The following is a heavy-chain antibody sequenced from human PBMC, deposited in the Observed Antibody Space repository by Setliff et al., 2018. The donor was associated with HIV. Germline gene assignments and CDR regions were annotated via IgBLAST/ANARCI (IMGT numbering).Heavy chain of an antibody. V-gene: IGHV4-39*01. D-gene: IGHD1-26*01. J-gene: IGHJ4*02. Sequence: SETLSLTCTVSGASISSSSYFWGWIRQPPGKGLEWIGSIYYSGSTYYNPSLKSRVTISVDTPKNQFSLKLSSVTAADTAVYYCARHYNVNYYVRKDFDYWGQGTLVTVSS. CDR2: IYYSGST. CDR1: GASISSSSYF. CDR3: ARHYNVNYYVRKDFDY.